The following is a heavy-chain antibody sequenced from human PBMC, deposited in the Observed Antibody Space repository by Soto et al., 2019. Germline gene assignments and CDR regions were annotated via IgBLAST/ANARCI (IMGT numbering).Heavy chain of an antibody. J-gene: IGHJ5*02. CDR2: LKSRRDGGTS. D-gene: IGHD2-8*02. V-gene: IGHV3-15*01. CDR1: GITFTNAW. CDR3: TPDGGVSAYPLFWA. Sequence: EVQLVESGGGLVKPGGSLRLSCAASGITFTNAWMGWVRQAPGKGLEWIGRLKSRRDGGTSDYAAPVKGRFSISKDESKNTLYLQMNSLKTEATAVYHCTPDGGVSAYPLFWAWGQGTLVTVSS.